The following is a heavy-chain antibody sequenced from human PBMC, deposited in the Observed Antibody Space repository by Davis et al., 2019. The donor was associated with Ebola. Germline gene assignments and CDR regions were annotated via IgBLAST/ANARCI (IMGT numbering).Heavy chain of an antibody. J-gene: IGHJ3*02. Sequence: PSETLSLTCTVSGGSISSSSYYWSWIRQPPGKGLEWIGYIYYSGSTYYNPSLKSRVTISVDTSKNQFSLKLSSVTAADTAVYYCARGHGVVPAANDAFDIWGQGTMVTVSS. D-gene: IGHD2-2*01. CDR2: IYYSGST. CDR1: GGSISSSSYY. CDR3: ARGHGVVPAANDAFDI. V-gene: IGHV4-30-4*08.